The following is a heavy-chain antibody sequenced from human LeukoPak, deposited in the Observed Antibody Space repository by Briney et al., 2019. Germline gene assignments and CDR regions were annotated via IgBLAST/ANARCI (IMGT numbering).Heavy chain of an antibody. D-gene: IGHD1-1*01. J-gene: IGHJ6*02. CDR3: ARMTWKTYYYYGMDV. CDR2: IYYSGST. Sequence: SETLSLTCTVSGGSTSSGGYYWSWIRQHPGKGLEWIGYIYYSGSTYYNPSLKSRVTISVDTSKNQFSLKLSSVTAADTAVYYCARMTWKTYYYYGMDVWGQGTTVTVSS. V-gene: IGHV4-31*03. CDR1: GGSTSSGGYY.